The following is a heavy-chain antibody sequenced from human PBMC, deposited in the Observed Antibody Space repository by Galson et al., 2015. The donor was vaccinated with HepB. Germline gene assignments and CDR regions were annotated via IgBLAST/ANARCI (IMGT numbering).Heavy chain of an antibody. D-gene: IGHD2-15*01. J-gene: IGHJ6*02. CDR3: AKGQSDIVVVVAATGGNYYYGMDV. CDR1: GFTFSSYG. Sequence: SLRLSCAASGFTFSSYGMHWVRQAPGKGLEWVAVISYDGSNKYYADSVKGRFTISRDNSKNTLYLQMNSLRAEDTAVYYCAKGQSDIVVVVAATGGNYYYGMDVWGQGTTVTVSS. CDR2: ISYDGSNK. V-gene: IGHV3-30*18.